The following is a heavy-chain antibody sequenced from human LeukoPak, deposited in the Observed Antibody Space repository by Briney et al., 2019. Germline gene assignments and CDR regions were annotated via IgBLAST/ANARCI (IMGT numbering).Heavy chain of an antibody. Sequence: GRSLRLSCAASGFTFSSYGIHWVRQAPGKGLEWVAVISYDGNNKYNADSVKGRFTISRDNSKNTPYLQMNSLRAEDTAVYYCAKEISSWYFGYWGQGTLVTVSS. V-gene: IGHV3-30*18. CDR2: ISYDGNNK. D-gene: IGHD6-6*01. CDR1: GFTFSSYG. CDR3: AKEISSWYFGY. J-gene: IGHJ4*02.